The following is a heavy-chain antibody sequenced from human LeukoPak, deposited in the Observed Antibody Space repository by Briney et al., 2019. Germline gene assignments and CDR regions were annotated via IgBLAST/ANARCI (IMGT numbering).Heavy chain of an antibody. CDR1: GFTFSGYS. Sequence: GGSLRLSCAASGFTFSGYSMNWVRQAPGKGLEWLSYISSGSSAIYYSDSVKGRFTISRDNAKNSLYLQMNSLRAEDTAVYYCARVRSTSSFDYWGQGTLVTASS. J-gene: IGHJ4*02. CDR3: ARVRSTSSFDY. V-gene: IGHV3-48*01. CDR2: ISSGSSAI. D-gene: IGHD2-2*01.